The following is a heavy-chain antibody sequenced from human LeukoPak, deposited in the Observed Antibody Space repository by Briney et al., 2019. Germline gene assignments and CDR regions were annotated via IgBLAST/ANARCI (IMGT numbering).Heavy chain of an antibody. CDR1: GFTFDDYA. CDR2: ISGDGGST. CDR3: ARADENFDV. J-gene: IGHJ4*02. V-gene: IGHV3-43*02. Sequence: GGSLRLSCAASGFTFDDYAMHWVRQAPGKGLEWVSLISGDGGSTYYADSVKGRFTISRDNAKNSLYLQMSSLRDEDTAVYYCARADENFDVWGQGTLVTVSS.